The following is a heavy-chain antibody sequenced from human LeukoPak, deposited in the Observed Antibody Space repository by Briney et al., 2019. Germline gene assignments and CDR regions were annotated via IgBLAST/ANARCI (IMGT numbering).Heavy chain of an antibody. J-gene: IGHJ3*02. CDR2: INHSGST. CDR1: GGSFSGYY. CDR3: ARGSRPTRSGSWTFDI. D-gene: IGHD1-26*01. Sequence: TSETLSLTCAVYGGSFSGYYWSWIRQPPGKGLEWIGEINHSGSTNYNPSLKSRVTLSVDTSKNQFSLKLSSVTAADTAVYYCARGSRPTRSGSWTFDIWGQGTMVTVSS. V-gene: IGHV4-34*01.